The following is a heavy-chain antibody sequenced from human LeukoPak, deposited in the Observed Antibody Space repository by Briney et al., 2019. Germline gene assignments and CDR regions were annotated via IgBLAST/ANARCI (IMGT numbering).Heavy chain of an antibody. V-gene: IGHV3-7*01. Sequence: PGGSLRLSCAASGFTFSNAWMSWVRQAPGKGLEWVANIKQDGSEKYYVDSVKGRFTISRDNAKNSLYLQMNSLRAEDTAVYYCARYDYWGQGTLVTVSS. CDR1: GFTFSNAW. CDR3: ARYDY. CDR2: IKQDGSEK. J-gene: IGHJ4*02.